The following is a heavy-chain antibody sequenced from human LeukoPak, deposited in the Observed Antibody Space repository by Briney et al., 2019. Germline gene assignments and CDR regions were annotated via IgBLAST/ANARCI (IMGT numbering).Heavy chain of an antibody. CDR3: ARDNSVGDSAWWFDP. CDR1: GYTFTNNS. J-gene: IGHJ5*02. D-gene: IGHD5-12*01. Sequence: GASVKVSCKASGYTFTNNSMHWVRQAPGQGLEWMGIINPSGDNTWYAQKFQGRVTMTRDMATSTDYMEVSSLRSEDTAVYYCARDNSVGDSAWWFDPWGQGTLVTVSS. V-gene: IGHV1-46*01. CDR2: INPSGDNT.